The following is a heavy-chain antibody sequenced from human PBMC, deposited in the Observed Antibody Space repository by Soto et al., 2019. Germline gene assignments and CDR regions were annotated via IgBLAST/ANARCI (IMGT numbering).Heavy chain of an antibody. D-gene: IGHD1-1*01. CDR3: ARLFRYQLGRDHYHYMDV. CDR2: VSSGDST. CDR1: GFTFSSYA. Sequence: GGSLRLSCAASGFTFSSYAMRWVRQAPGKGLEWVSSVSSGDSTYYADSVKGRFTISRDNSKNTLYLQMNSLRAEDTAIYYCARLFRYQLGRDHYHYMDVWGKGTTVTVSS. J-gene: IGHJ6*03. V-gene: IGHV3-23*01.